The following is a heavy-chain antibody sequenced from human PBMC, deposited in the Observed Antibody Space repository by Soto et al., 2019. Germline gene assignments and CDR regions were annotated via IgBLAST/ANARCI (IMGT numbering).Heavy chain of an antibody. Sequence: ASVKVSCKASGYSFSSYGVSWVRQAPGQGLEWIGWINPYNGNTLNAQNLQGRVTLTTDTSTSTAYMELRSLRSDDTAIYYCARDPGAATFDYWGQGTLVTVPQ. CDR3: ARDPGAATFDY. J-gene: IGHJ4*01. CDR2: INPYNGNT. CDR1: GYSFSSYG. D-gene: IGHD1-26*01. V-gene: IGHV1-18*04.